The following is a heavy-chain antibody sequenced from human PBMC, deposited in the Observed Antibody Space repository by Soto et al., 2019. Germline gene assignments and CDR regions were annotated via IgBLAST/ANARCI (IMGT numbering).Heavy chain of an antibody. V-gene: IGHV4-59*08. D-gene: IGHD3-22*01. J-gene: IGHJ4*02. CDR2: IYYTGTT. Sequence: SETLSLTCAVYGGSFGAYSWTWIRQTPGKGLEWIGYIYYTGTTNYYPSLKSRVTMSVDTSKNQFSLKLSSVTAADTAVYYCARLGGYYQALDSWGPGTLVTVSS. CDR1: GGSFGAYS. CDR3: ARLGGYYQALDS.